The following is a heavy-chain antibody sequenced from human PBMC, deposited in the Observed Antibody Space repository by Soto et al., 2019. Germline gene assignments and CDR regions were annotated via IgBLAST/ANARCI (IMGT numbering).Heavy chain of an antibody. J-gene: IGHJ5*02. D-gene: IGHD3-3*01. CDR3: ARDLIIRRDDFWSGYYWNWFDP. CDR2: IYYSGST. Sequence: PSETLSLTCTVSGGSISSYYWSWIRQPPGEGLEWIGYIYYSGSTNYNPSLKSRVTISVDTSKNQFSLKLSSVTAADTAVYYCARDLIIRRDDFWSGYYWNWFDPWGQGTLVTVSS. CDR1: GGSISSYY. V-gene: IGHV4-59*01.